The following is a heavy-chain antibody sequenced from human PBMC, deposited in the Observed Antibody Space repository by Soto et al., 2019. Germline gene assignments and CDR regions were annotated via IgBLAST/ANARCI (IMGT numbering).Heavy chain of an antibody. D-gene: IGHD3-16*01. CDR1: GFTFSSYG. CDR2: ISYDGSNK. J-gene: IGHJ4*02. CDR3: AKDLSRFEYYFDY. Sequence: QVQLVESGGGVVQPGRSLRLSCAASGFTFSSYGMHWVRQVPGKGLEWVAVISYDGSNKYYADSVKGRFTISRDNSKNTLYLQMNSLRAEDTAVYYCAKDLSRFEYYFDYWGQGTLDTVSS. V-gene: IGHV3-30*18.